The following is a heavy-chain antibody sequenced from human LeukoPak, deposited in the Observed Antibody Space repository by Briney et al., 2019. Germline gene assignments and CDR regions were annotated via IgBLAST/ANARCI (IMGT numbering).Heavy chain of an antibody. CDR1: GFTFSSYW. D-gene: IGHD4-17*01. CDR3: AREDITTVTYPVDY. CDR2: INSDGSST. Sequence: GGSLRLSCAASGFTFSSYWMHWVRQAPGKGLVWVSRINSDGSSTSYADSVKGRFTIPRDNAKNTLYLQMNSLRAEDTAVYYCAREDITTVTYPVDYWGQGTLVAVSS. V-gene: IGHV3-74*01. J-gene: IGHJ4*02.